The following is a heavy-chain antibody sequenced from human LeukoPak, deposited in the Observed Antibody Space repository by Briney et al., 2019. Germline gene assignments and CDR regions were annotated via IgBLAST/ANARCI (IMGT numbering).Heavy chain of an antibody. Sequence: PGGSLRLSCAASGFTVSRNYMGRVRQAPGKGLEWVAVISYDGSNKYYADSVKGRLTISRDNSKNTLYLQMNSLRAEDTAVYYCAKDPTQYSSSPIQHWGQGTLVTVSS. D-gene: IGHD6-13*01. CDR2: ISYDGSNK. CDR3: AKDPTQYSSSPIQH. CDR1: GFTVSRNY. V-gene: IGHV3-30*18. J-gene: IGHJ1*01.